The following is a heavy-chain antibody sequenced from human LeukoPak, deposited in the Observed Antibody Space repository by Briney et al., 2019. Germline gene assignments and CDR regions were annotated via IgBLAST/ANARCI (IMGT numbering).Heavy chain of an antibody. D-gene: IGHD3-22*01. Sequence: SETLSLTCTVSDDSISNYYWNWIRQPAGKGLEWIGRINTSGSTNLNPSLKSRITMSVDASKNQFSLKPNSVTAADTAVYYCARYRQESSGQFDYWGQGALVTVSS. CDR2: INTSGST. V-gene: IGHV4-4*07. CDR1: DDSISNYY. CDR3: ARYRQESSGQFDY. J-gene: IGHJ4*02.